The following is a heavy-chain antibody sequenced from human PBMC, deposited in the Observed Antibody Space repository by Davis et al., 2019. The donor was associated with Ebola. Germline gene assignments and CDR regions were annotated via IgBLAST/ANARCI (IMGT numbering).Heavy chain of an antibody. CDR3: ARAGVYSSGWYYYYYGMDV. V-gene: IGHV4-34*01. CDR1: GGSFSGYY. J-gene: IGHJ6*02. Sequence: PSETLSLTCAVYGGSFSGYYWSWIRQPPGKGLEWIGEINHSGSTNYNPSLKSRVTISVDTSKNQFSLKLSSVTAADTAVYYCARAGVYSSGWYYYYYGMDVWGQGTTVTVSS. D-gene: IGHD6-19*01. CDR2: INHSGST.